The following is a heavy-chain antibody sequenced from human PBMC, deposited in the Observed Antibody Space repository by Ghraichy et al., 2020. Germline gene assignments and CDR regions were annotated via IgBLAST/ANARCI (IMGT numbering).Heavy chain of an antibody. J-gene: IGHJ4*02. CDR2: ISGSGGST. CDR1: GFTFSSYA. CDR3: AKGQGRDIVGEGYYFDY. Sequence: LSLTCAASGFTFSSYAMSWVRQAPGKGLEWVSAISGSGGSTYYADSVKGRFTISRDNSKNTLYLQMNSLRAEDTAVYYCAKGQGRDIVGEGYYFDYWGQGTLVTVSS. D-gene: IGHD2-15*01. V-gene: IGHV3-23*01.